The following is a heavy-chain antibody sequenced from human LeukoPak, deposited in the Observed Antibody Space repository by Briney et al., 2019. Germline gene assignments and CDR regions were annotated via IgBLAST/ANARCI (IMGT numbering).Heavy chain of an antibody. D-gene: IGHD3-10*01. Sequence: PSETLSLTCAVSGGSISSSNWWSWVRQPPGKGLEWIGEIYHSGSTNYNPSLKSRVTISVDKSKNQFSLKLSSVTAADTAVYYCARVGRRGYYGSGSYSQYNWFDPWGQGTLVTVSS. CDR1: GGSISSSNW. J-gene: IGHJ5*02. V-gene: IGHV4-4*02. CDR2: IYHSGST. CDR3: ARVGRRGYYGSGSYSQYNWFDP.